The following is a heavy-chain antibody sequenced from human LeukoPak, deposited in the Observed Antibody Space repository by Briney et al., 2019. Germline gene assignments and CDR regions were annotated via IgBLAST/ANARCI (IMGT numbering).Heavy chain of an antibody. CDR2: ISGSGGST. V-gene: IGHV3-23*01. D-gene: IGHD2-8*01. CDR3: AREYCTNGVCYSYFDL. Sequence: GGSLRLSCAASGVTFSSYAMSWVRQAPGKGLEWVSTISGSGGSTYYADSVRGRFTISRDNSKNTLYLQMSSLKASDTAMYYCAREYCTNGVCYSYFDLWGRGTLVTVSS. J-gene: IGHJ2*01. CDR1: GVTFSSYA.